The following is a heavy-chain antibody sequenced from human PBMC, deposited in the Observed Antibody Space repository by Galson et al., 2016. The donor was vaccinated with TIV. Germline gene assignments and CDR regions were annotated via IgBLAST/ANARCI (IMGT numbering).Heavy chain of an antibody. J-gene: IGHJ4*02. CDR1: GASINNGNSY. V-gene: IGHV4-61*02. CDR3: ARIGDWEGYNYVY. D-gene: IGHD5-24*01. CDR2: IFTNGRT. Sequence: LSLTCTVSGASINNGNSYWNWIRQPAGKGLEWIGRIFTNGRTDYNPSLRSRVTMSLDTSKNQFSLRLTSVTAADTAVYYCARIGDWEGYNYVYWGQGTVISVSS.